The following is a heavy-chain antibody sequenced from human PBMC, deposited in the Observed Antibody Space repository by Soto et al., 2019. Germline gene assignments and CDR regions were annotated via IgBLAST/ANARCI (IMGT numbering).Heavy chain of an antibody. Sequence: ASVKVSCKASGYTFTSYYMHWVRQAPGQGLEWMGIINPSGGSTSYAQKFQGRVTMTRDTSTSTVYMELSSLRSEDTAVYYCAIGSGNRGSGRYYGLDVWGQGTTVTVSS. CDR3: AIGSGNRGSGRYYGLDV. V-gene: IGHV1-46*01. CDR1: GYTFTSYY. CDR2: INPSGGST. D-gene: IGHD3-10*01. J-gene: IGHJ6*02.